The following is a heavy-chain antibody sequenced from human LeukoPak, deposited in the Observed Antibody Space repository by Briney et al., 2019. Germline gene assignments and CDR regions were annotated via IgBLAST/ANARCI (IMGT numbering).Heavy chain of an antibody. J-gene: IGHJ4*02. Sequence: PGGSLRLSCAASGFTLSSYEMNWVRQAPGKGLEWVSYISSSGTTIYYADSVKGRFTISRDNAKNSLYLQMTSLRAEDTAIYYCARDSSSWYYFDYWGQGTLVTVSS. CDR1: GFTLSSYE. D-gene: IGHD6-13*01. V-gene: IGHV3-48*03. CDR3: ARDSSSWYYFDY. CDR2: ISSSGTTI.